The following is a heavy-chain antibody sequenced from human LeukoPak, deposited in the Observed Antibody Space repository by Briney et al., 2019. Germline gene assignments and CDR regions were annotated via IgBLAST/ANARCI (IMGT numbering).Heavy chain of an antibody. Sequence: HPGGSLRLSCAASGFTISSNYMSWVRQAPGKGLEWVSVIYSGGSTYYTASVKGRFTISRDTSKNTLYLQMNSLRAEDTAVYYCAVGTGLTPWNWFDPWGQGTLVTVSS. CDR1: GFTISSNY. J-gene: IGHJ5*02. V-gene: IGHV3-53*01. D-gene: IGHD1-1*01. CDR3: AVGTGLTPWNWFDP. CDR2: IYSGGST.